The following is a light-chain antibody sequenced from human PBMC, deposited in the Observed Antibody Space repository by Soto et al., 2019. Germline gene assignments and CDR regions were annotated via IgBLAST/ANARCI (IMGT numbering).Light chain of an antibody. J-gene: IGKJ1*01. Sequence: EIVLTQSPTTLSLSPGERATLSCRASQSFSNYLAWYQQKPGQAPRLLIYDASNRATGIPARFSGSGSGTDFTLTISSLEPEDFAVYYCQQRDNRTFGQGTKVEIK. CDR2: DAS. CDR1: QSFSNY. CDR3: QQRDNRT. V-gene: IGKV3-11*01.